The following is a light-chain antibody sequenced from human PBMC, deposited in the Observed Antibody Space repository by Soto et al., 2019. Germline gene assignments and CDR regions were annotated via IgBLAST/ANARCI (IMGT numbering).Light chain of an antibody. Sequence: QSVLTQPASVSGSPGQSITISCTGTSSDVGGYDYVSWYQHHPGKVPKLIIYEVSKRPSGVSHRFSGSKSGNTASLTISGLQAEDEADYYCSSYTGISALVFGGGTKLTVL. V-gene: IGLV2-14*01. CDR2: EVS. CDR1: SSDVGGYDY. J-gene: IGLJ2*01. CDR3: SSYTGISALV.